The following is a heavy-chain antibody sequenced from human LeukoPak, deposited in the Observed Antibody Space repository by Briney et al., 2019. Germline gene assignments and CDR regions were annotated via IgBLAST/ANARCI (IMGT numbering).Heavy chain of an antibody. CDR1: GASFSDSY. CDR2: INYSGSTT. V-gene: IGHV4-34*01. CDR3: AAVQLATAYFNY. Sequence: SETLSLTCAVYGASFSDSYWSWIRQPPGKGLEWIGEINYSGSTTNYNPSLKSRVTISVDTSKNHVSLKMNSVGAADTAVYYCAAVQLATAYFNYWSQGTLVTVSS. D-gene: IGHD1-1*01. J-gene: IGHJ4*02.